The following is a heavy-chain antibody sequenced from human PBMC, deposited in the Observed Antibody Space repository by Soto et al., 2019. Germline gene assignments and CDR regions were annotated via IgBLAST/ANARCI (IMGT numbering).Heavy chain of an antibody. V-gene: IGHV3-30*18. CDR1: GFTFSSYG. Sequence: QVQLVESGGGVVQPGRSLRLSCAASGFTFSSYGMHWVRKAPGKGLEWVTVISYDGNVAYYADSVKGRFTISRDNSKNTLYQQMNSLRTEDTARDYCAKEGPITNWYFDYWGQGTRVTVSS. CDR3: AKEGPITNWYFDY. CDR2: ISYDGNVA. D-gene: IGHD1-1*01. J-gene: IGHJ4*02.